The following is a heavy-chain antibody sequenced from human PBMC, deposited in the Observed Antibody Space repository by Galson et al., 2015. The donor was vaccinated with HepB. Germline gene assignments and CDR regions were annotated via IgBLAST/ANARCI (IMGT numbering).Heavy chain of an antibody. J-gene: IGHJ6*03. V-gene: IGHV1-69*13. CDR1: GGTFSNYD. Sequence: SVKVSCKAPGGTFSNYDISWVRQAPGQGLEWMGGITPLFGAANYAQEFQGRVTITADESTSTAYMELSSLRSEDTAVYYCAAGLLRGVYYYYYMDVWGKGTTVTVSS. CDR2: ITPLFGAA. D-gene: IGHD3-10*01. CDR3: AAGLLRGVYYYYYMDV.